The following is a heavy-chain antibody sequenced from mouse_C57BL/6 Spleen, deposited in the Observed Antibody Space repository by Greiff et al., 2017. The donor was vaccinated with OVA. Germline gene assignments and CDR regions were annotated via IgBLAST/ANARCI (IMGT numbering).Heavy chain of an antibody. J-gene: IGHJ2*01. Sequence: VKPGASVKMSCKASGYTFTDYNMHWVKQSHGKSLEWIGYINPNNGGTSYNQKFKGKATLTVNKSSSTAYMELRSLTSEDSAVYYCARTIYDYDAGDDWGKGTTLTVSS. CDR3: ARTIYDYDAGDD. V-gene: IGHV1-22*01. D-gene: IGHD2-4*01. CDR2: INPNNGGT. CDR1: GYTFTDYN.